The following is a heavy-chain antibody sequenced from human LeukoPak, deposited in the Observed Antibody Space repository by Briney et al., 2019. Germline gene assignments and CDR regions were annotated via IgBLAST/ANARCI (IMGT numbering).Heavy chain of an antibody. J-gene: IGHJ6*03. CDR3: ARGYYDFWSGYYYYMDV. V-gene: IGHV4-34*01. CDR1: GGSFSGYY. D-gene: IGHD3-3*01. Sequence: PSETLSLTCAVYGGSFSGYYWSWIRQPPGKGLEWIGEINHSGSTNYSPSLKSRVTISVDTSKNQFSLKLSSVTAADTAVYYCARGYYDFWSGYYYYMDVWGKGTTVTVSS. CDR2: INHSGST.